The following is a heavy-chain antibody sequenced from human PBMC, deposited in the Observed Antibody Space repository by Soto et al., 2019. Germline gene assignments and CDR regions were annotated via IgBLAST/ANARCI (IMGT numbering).Heavy chain of an antibody. CDR3: ARTRKAQALGYGMDV. V-gene: IGHV3-21*01. CDR1: GFTFSSYS. J-gene: IGHJ6*02. CDR2: ISSSSSYI. Sequence: GGSLRLSCAASGFTFSSYSMNWVRQAPGKGLEWVSSISSSSSYIYYADSVKGRFTISRDNAKNSLYLQMNSLRAEDTAVYYCARTRKAQALGYGMDVWGQGTTVTVSS.